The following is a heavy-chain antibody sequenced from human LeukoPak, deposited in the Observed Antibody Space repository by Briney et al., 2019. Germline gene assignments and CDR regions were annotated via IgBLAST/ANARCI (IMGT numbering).Heavy chain of an antibody. Sequence: TLSLTCTVSGGSISSGDYYWSWIRQPPGRALEWLARIDWDDDKFYSTSLKTRLTISKDTSKNQVVLTMTNMDPVDTATYYCARIYGDNAFDIWGQGTMVTVS. CDR3: ARIYGDNAFDI. D-gene: IGHD4-17*01. CDR2: IDWDDDK. V-gene: IGHV2-70*16. CDR1: GGSISSGDYY. J-gene: IGHJ3*02.